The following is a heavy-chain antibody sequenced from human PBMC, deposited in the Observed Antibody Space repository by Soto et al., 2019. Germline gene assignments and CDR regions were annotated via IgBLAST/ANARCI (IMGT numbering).Heavy chain of an antibody. Sequence: QLQLQESGSGLVKPSQTLSITCAVSGGSISSGGYSWSWIRQPPGKGLEWIGYIYHSGSTYYNPSLKSRVTISVDRSKNQFSLKLSSMTAADTAVYYCARGGKTVTTFDYWGQGTLVTVSS. D-gene: IGHD4-17*01. CDR1: GGSISSGGYS. J-gene: IGHJ4*02. CDR2: IYHSGST. V-gene: IGHV4-30-2*01. CDR3: ARGGKTVTTFDY.